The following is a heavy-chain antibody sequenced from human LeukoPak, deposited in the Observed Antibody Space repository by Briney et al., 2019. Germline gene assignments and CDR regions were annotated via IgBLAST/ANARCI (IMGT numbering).Heavy chain of an antibody. V-gene: IGHV3-48*03. CDR1: GFTFSSYE. CDR2: ISSSGSTI. Sequence: GGSLRLSCAASGFTFSSYEMNWVRQAPGKGLEWVSYISSSGSTIYYADSVKGRFTISRDNAKNSLYLQMNSLRAEDTAVYYCARGGDSSGWYSHKYYFDYWGQGTLVTVSS. CDR3: ARGGDSSGWYSHKYYFDY. J-gene: IGHJ4*02. D-gene: IGHD6-19*01.